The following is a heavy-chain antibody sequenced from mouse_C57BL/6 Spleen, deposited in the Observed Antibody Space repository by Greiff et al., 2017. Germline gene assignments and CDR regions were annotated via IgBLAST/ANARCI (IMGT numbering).Heavy chain of an antibody. J-gene: IGHJ4*01. Sequence: EVKLQESGPGLVKPSQSLSLTCSVTGYSITSGYYWNWIRQFPGNKLEWMGYISYDGSNKYNPSLKNRISITRDTSKNQFFLKLNSVTTEDTATYYCARERDYDDYAMDYWGQGTSVTVSS. CDR3: ARERDYDDYAMDY. V-gene: IGHV3-6*01. D-gene: IGHD2-4*01. CDR2: ISYDGSN. CDR1: GYSITSGYY.